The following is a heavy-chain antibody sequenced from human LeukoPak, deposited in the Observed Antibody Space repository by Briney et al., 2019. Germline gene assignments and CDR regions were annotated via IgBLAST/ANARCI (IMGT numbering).Heavy chain of an antibody. D-gene: IGHD6-19*01. J-gene: IGHJ4*02. CDR2: ISGSAGST. CDR3: AKVQAVAGTLY. Sequence: GGSLRLSCAASGFTFSIYAMSWVRQAPGKGPEWVSAISGSAGSTYYADSVKGRFTISRDNSKNTLYLQMNSLRAEDTAVYYCAKVQAVAGTLYWGQGTLVTVSS. CDR1: GFTFSIYA. V-gene: IGHV3-23*01.